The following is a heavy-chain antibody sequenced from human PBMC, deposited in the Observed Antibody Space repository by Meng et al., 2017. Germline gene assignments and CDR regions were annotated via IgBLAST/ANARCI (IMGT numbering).Heavy chain of an antibody. V-gene: IGHV3-49*03. Sequence: GGSLRLSCTASGFTFGDYAMSWFRQAPGKGLEWVGFIRSKAYGRTTEYAASVKGRFTISRDESKSIAYLQMNSLKTEDTAVYYCTPNYYYDSSGYYYYFDYWGQGTLVTVSS. CDR1: GFTFGDYA. J-gene: IGHJ4*02. CDR3: TPNYYYDSSGYYYYFDY. D-gene: IGHD3-22*01. CDR2: IRSKAYGRTT.